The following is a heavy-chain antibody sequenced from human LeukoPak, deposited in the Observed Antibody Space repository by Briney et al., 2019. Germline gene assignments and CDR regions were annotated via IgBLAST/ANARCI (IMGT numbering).Heavy chain of an antibody. CDR3: ARPSYCSGGSCYSYGMDV. J-gene: IGHJ6*04. D-gene: IGHD2-15*01. CDR1: GYTFTSYG. Sequence: ASVKASCKASGYTFTSYGISWVRQAPGQGLEWMGWISAYNGNTNYAQKLQGRVTMTTDTSTSTAYMELRSLRSDDTAVYYCARPSYCSGGSCYSYGMDVWGKGTTVTVSS. CDR2: ISAYNGNT. V-gene: IGHV1-18*04.